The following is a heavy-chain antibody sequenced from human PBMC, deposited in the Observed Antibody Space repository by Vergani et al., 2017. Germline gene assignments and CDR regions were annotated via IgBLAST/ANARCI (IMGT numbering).Heavy chain of an antibody. Sequence: EVQLLESGGGLVQPGGSLRLSCAASGFTFSSYAMSWVRQAPGKGLEWVSVIYSGGSSTYYADSVKGRFTISRDNSKNTLYLQMNSLRAEDTAVYYCAKDGLGDTRTNWFDPWGQGTLVIVSA. CDR3: AKDGLGDTRTNWFDP. J-gene: IGHJ5*02. CDR1: GFTFSSYA. CDR2: IYSGGSST. V-gene: IGHV3-23*03. D-gene: IGHD2-21*02.